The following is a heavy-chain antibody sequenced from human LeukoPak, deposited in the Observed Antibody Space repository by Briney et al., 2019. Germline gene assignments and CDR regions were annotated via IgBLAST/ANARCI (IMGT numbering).Heavy chain of an antibody. J-gene: IGHJ5*02. D-gene: IGHD3-16*01. CDR3: ARLRFSQIQNWFDP. CDR2: IYPGDSET. CDR1: GYTFTNYW. V-gene: IGHV5-51*01. Sequence: GESLKISCKGSGYTFTNYWIGWVRQMPGKGLEWMGIIYPGDSETRYSPSFQGQVTISADKSISTAYLQWSSLKASDTAMYYCARLRFSQIQNWFDPWGQGTLVTVSS.